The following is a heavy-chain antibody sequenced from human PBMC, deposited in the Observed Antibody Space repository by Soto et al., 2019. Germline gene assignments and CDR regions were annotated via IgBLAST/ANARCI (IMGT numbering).Heavy chain of an antibody. CDR3: ARLPSLAAAGTFYYFGMDV. CDR1: GGSITNTTYY. J-gene: IGHJ6*02. CDR2: IYSGGNT. V-gene: IGHV4-39*01. Sequence: PSETLSLTCTVSGGSITNTTYYWGWIRQPPGKGLEWIASIYSGGNTYYNPSLKSRVTISEATSKNQFSLKLASVTAADTAVYYCARLPSLAAAGTFYYFGMDVWGQGTTVTVSS. D-gene: IGHD6-25*01.